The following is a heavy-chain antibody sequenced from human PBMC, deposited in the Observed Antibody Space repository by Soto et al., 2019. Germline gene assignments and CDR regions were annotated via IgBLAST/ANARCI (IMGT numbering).Heavy chain of an antibody. J-gene: IGHJ6*02. Sequence: GASVKVSCKASGYTFTSYYIHWVRQAPGQGLEWMGIINPSDDSTTYAQKVQGRVTMTRDTSTSTVYMEVSSLRSEDTAVYYCARDVPPYKRGYYYYGMDVWGQGTTVTVSS. CDR3: ARDVPPYKRGYYYYGMDV. D-gene: IGHD1-1*01. V-gene: IGHV1-46*01. CDR1: GYTFTSYY. CDR2: INPSDDST.